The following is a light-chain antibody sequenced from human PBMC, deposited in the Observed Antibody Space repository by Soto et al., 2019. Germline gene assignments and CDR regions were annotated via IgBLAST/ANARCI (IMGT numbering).Light chain of an antibody. J-gene: IGLJ1*01. CDR3: SSYAGSDDPYV. Sequence: QSALTQPPSASGSPGQLVTIACTGTSKDVGYYNNVSWYQQPPGKAPKLLSYDVSKRPSGVPDRFSGSKSGNTASPTVSGLQAEDEGDYYCSSYAGSDDPYVFGTGTKVTVL. CDR1: SKDVGYYNN. V-gene: IGLV2-8*01. CDR2: DVS.